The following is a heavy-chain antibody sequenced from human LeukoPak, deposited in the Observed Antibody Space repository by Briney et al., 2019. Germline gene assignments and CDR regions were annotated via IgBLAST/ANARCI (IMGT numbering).Heavy chain of an antibody. D-gene: IGHD2-2*01. J-gene: IGHJ4*02. CDR1: GFTFSSYW. V-gene: IGHV3-7*03. CDR3: AREGPLDCSSTSCYAHYFDY. CDR2: IKQDGSEK. Sequence: PGGSLRLSCAASGFTFSSYWMSWVRQAPGKGLEWVANIKQDGSEKYYVDSVKGRFTISRDNAKNSLYLQMNSLRAEDTAVYYCAREGPLDCSSTSCYAHYFDYWGQGTLVTVSS.